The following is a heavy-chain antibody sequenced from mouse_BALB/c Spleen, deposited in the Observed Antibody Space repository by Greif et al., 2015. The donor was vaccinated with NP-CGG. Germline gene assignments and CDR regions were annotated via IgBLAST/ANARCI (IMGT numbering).Heavy chain of an antibody. CDR1: GYSITSDYA. V-gene: IGHV3-2*02. J-gene: IGHJ2*01. D-gene: IGHD2-10*02. CDR3: ARGYGNY. Sequence: VQLQQSGPGLVKPSQSLSLTCTVTGYSITSDYAWNWIRQFPGNKLEWMGYISYSGSTSYNPSLKSRISITRDTSKNQFFLQLNSVTTEDTATYYCARGYGNYWGQGPTLTVSS. CDR2: ISYSGST.